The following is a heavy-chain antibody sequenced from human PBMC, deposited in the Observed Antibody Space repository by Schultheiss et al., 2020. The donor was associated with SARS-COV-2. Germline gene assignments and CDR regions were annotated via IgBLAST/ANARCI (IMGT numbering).Heavy chain of an antibody. CDR3: ARDLEEYYFDY. J-gene: IGHJ4*02. V-gene: IGHV1-18*04. D-gene: IGHD3-10*01. CDR1: GYTFTSYG. CDR2: ISAYNGNT. Sequence: ASVKVSCKASGYTFTSYGISWVRQAPGQGLEWMGWISAYNGNTNYAQKLQGRVTMTTDTSTSTAYMELSRLRSDDTAVYYCARDLEEYYFDYWGQGTLVTVSS.